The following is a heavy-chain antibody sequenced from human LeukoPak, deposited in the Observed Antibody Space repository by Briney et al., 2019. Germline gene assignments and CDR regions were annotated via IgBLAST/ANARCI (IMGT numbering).Heavy chain of an antibody. Sequence: PGGSLRLSCAASGFTFSSYWMSWVRQAPGKGLEWVSYISSSSSTIYYADSVKGRFTISRDNAKNSLYLQMNSLRAEDTAVYYCARVTMVRGVITDYWGQGTLVTVSS. J-gene: IGHJ4*02. CDR1: GFTFSSYW. CDR3: ARVTMVRGVITDY. D-gene: IGHD3-10*01. V-gene: IGHV3-48*01. CDR2: ISSSSSTI.